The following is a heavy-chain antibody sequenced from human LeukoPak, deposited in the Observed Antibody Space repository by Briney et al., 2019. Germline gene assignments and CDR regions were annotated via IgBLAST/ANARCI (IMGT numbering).Heavy chain of an antibody. CDR2: IYPGDFDT. D-gene: IGHD4-17*01. CDR1: GYNFTSHW. CDR3: ARLGDLYGDYGIHDY. V-gene: IGHV5-51*01. J-gene: IGHJ4*02. Sequence: GESLKISCKGFGYNFTSHWIGWVRQMPGKGLEWMGIIYPGDFDTRYSPSSQGQVTISADKSTSTAYLQRSSLKASDTAIYYCARLGDLYGDYGIHDYWGQGTLVTVSS.